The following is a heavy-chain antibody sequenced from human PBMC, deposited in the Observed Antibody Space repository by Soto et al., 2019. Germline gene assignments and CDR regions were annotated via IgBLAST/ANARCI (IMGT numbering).Heavy chain of an antibody. J-gene: IGHJ4*02. Sequence: QVQLVESGGGVAQPGRSLRLSCAASGFTFSDYGMHWVRQAPGKGLEWVAVVSYDGSYKYYADSVKGRFTVSRDLSGNTLFLQMNSLRLEDTAVYFCTKEMYPLTVLDSSSPWGDYWGQGTLVAVSS. D-gene: IGHD6-6*01. CDR2: VSYDGSYK. CDR1: GFTFSDYG. V-gene: IGHV3-30*18. CDR3: TKEMYPLTVLDSSSPWGDY.